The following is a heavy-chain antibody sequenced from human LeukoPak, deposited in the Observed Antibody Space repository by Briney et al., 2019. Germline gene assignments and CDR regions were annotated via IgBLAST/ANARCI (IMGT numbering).Heavy chain of an antibody. CDR3: ARDRVFGRSHPYGMDV. Sequence: GVSLRLSCAASGFTFSSYSMNWVRQARGKGLEWVSSISSSSSYIYYADSVKGRFTISRDNAKNSLYLQMNSLRAEDTAVYYCARDRVFGRSHPYGMDVWGQGTTVTVSS. CDR1: GFTFSSYS. D-gene: IGHD2-15*01. CDR2: ISSSSSYI. V-gene: IGHV3-21*01. J-gene: IGHJ6*02.